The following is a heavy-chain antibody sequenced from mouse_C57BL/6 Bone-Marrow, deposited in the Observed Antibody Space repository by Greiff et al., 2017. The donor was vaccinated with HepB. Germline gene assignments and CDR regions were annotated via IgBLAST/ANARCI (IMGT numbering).Heavy chain of an antibody. J-gene: IGHJ1*03. CDR2: ISYDGSN. V-gene: IGHV3-6*01. Sequence: EVQLVESGPGLVKPSQSLSLTCSVTGYSITSGYYWNWIRQFPGNKLEWMGYISYDGSNNYNPSLKNRISITRDTSKNQFFLKLNSVTTEDTATYYCARAGYYGSFYWYFDVWGTGTTVTVSS. CDR1: GYSITSGYY. D-gene: IGHD1-1*01. CDR3: ARAGYYGSFYWYFDV.